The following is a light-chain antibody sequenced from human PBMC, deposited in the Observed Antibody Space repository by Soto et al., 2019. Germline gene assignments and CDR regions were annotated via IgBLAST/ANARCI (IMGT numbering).Light chain of an antibody. CDR1: QSVSSD. J-gene: IGKJ1*01. CDR3: QQYNNWPRT. Sequence: EIVMTQSPVTLSVSPGERVTLSCRASQSVSSDLAWYHQRPGQAPRLLIYGASTRAIGIPARFSGSGSGTEFTLSINSLQSEDFAVYYCQQYNNWPRTFGQGTKVDIK. V-gene: IGKV3-15*01. CDR2: GAS.